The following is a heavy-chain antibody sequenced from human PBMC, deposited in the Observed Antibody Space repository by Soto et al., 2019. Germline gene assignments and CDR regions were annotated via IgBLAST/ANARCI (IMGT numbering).Heavy chain of an antibody. J-gene: IGHJ5*02. Sequence: PGESLKISCKGSGYRFTNYWIGWVRQMPGKGLEWMGIIYPGDSDTRYSPSFQGQVTISADKSISTAYLQWSSLKASDTAMYYCARQPSSGTFFNWFDPWGQGTLVTVSS. CDR1: GYRFTNYW. D-gene: IGHD6-13*01. V-gene: IGHV5-51*01. CDR3: ARQPSSGTFFNWFDP. CDR2: IYPGDSDT.